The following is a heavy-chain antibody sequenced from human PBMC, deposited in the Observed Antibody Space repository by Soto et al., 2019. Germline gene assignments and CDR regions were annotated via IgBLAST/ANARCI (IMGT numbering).Heavy chain of an antibody. D-gene: IGHD1-26*01. Sequence: SETLSLTCTVSGGSISSSSYYWGWIRQPPGKGLEWIGSIYYSGSTYYNPSLKSRVTISVDTSKNQFSLKLSSVTAADTAVYYCARLSGSYDWFDPWGQGTLVTVS. CDR1: GGSISSSSYY. J-gene: IGHJ5*02. V-gene: IGHV4-39*01. CDR3: ARLSGSYDWFDP. CDR2: IYYSGST.